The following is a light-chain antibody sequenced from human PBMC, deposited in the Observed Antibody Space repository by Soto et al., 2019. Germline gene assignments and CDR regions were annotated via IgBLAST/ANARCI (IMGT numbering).Light chain of an antibody. V-gene: IGLV1-44*01. CDR3: GAWDDSLNGFYV. CDR1: SSNIGSTT. J-gene: IGLJ1*01. CDR2: SNN. Sequence: QSVLTQPPSASGTPGQRVTISCSGSSSNIGSTTVNWYQHLPGTAPKLLIYSNNQRRSGVPDRFSGSKSDTSASLAISGLQSEDEADYYCGAWDDSLNGFYVFGTGTKLTVL.